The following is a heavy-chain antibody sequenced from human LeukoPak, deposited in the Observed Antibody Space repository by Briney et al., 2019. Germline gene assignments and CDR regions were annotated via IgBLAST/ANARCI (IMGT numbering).Heavy chain of an antibody. CDR1: GYSFTSYW. Sequence: GESLRISCKGSGYSFTSYWITWVRQMPGKGLEWMGNIDPTDSYTNYSPSFQGHVTISVGKSISTAYLQWSSLKASDTAMYYCARHVSPDSYYGMDVWGQGTTVTVSS. J-gene: IGHJ6*02. D-gene: IGHD3-10*02. V-gene: IGHV5-10-1*01. CDR2: IDPTDSYT. CDR3: ARHVSPDSYYGMDV.